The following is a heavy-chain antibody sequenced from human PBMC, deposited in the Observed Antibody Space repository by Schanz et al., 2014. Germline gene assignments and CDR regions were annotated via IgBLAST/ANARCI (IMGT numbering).Heavy chain of an antibody. J-gene: IGHJ3*02. D-gene: IGHD3-9*01. V-gene: IGHV1-18*04. CDR3: AFDRDDAYDI. Sequence: QVQLVQSGAEVKKPGASVKVSCKASGYTFTNYGITWVRQAPGQGLEWMGWIGGSDGNTNFAQKFQGRVTVTRDTSTTTVYMDLSSLISEDTAVYYCAFDRDDAYDIWGQGTTVTVSS. CDR2: IGGSDGNT. CDR1: GYTFTNYG.